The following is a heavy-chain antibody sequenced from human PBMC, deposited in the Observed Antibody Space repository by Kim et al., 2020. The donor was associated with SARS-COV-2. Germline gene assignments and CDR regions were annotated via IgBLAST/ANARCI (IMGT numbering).Heavy chain of an antibody. D-gene: IGHD3-3*01. CDR3: ARGRGWSGYYAVRWFDP. V-gene: IGHV4-34*01. Sequence: LKSRVTISVDTSKNQFSLKLSSVTAADTAVYYCARGRGWSGYYAVRWFDPWGQGTLVTVSS. J-gene: IGHJ5*02.